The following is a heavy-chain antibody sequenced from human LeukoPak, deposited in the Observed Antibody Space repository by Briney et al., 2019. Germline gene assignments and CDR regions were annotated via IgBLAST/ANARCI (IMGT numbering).Heavy chain of an antibody. CDR1: GFTFSSYA. V-gene: IGHV3-30*18. J-gene: IGHJ4*02. Sequence: PGGSLRLSCAASGFTFSSYAMHWVRQAPGKGLEWVAVISFDGSNKYYADSVKGRFTISRDNSKNTLFLQMNSLRAEDTAVYYCAKDLGGTCFVYWGQGTLVTVSS. CDR2: ISFDGSNK. CDR3: AKDLGGTCFVY. D-gene: IGHD4-23*01.